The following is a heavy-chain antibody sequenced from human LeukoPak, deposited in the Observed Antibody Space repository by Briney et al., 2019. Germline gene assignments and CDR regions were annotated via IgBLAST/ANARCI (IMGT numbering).Heavy chain of an antibody. D-gene: IGHD3-22*01. J-gene: IGHJ3*02. CDR3: AIHFYDRGAFDN. V-gene: IGHV4-39*01. CDR1: GVSISSSSYY. Sequence: SETLSPTCTVSGVSISSSSYYWGWIRPPPGKGLEWIGSIYYSGTTYYNPSLKSRVTISVDTSKNQFSLTLRSVTAADKAVYYSAIHFYDRGAFDNWCQRTMVTVSS. CDR2: IYYSGTT.